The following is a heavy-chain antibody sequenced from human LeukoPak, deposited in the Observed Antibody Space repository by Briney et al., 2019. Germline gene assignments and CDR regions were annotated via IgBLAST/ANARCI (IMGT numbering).Heavy chain of an antibody. V-gene: IGHV3-30-3*01. CDR3: ARDGPYHDY. CDR1: GFTFNKYA. Sequence: GGSLRLSCAASGFTFNKYAMHWVSQAPGKGLEWVSVISFDGSNKYYADSVKGRFTISRDDSKSTPYLQMDSLRPEDTAMYYCARDGPYHDYWGQGTLVTVSS. CDR2: ISFDGSNK. D-gene: IGHD2-2*01. J-gene: IGHJ4*02.